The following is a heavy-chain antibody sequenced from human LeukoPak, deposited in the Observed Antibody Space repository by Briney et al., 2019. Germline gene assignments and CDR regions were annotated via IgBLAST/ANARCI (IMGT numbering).Heavy chain of an antibody. D-gene: IGHD6-13*01. CDR3: ARDLAAAGTIDP. V-gene: IGHV4-59*01. CDR2: IYYSGGT. CDR1: GGSISSYY. J-gene: IGHJ5*02. Sequence: PSETLSLTCTVSGGSISSYYWSWIRQPPGKGLEWIGYIYYSGGTKYNPSLKSRVTISEDTSKNQFSLKLSSVTAADTAVYYCARDLAAAGTIDPWGQGTLVTVSS.